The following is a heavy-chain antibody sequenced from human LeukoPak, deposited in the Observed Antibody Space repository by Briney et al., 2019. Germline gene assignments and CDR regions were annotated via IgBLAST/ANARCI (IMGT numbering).Heavy chain of an antibody. CDR2: ISSSSSTI. D-gene: IGHD6-13*01. CDR1: GFTFSSYS. J-gene: IGHJ6*02. CDR3: AKVYSTTYYYYGMDV. Sequence: LSGGSLRLSCAASGFTFSSYSMNWVRQAPGKGLEWVSYISSSSSTIYYADSVKGRFTISRDNAKNSLYLQMNSLRAEDTAVYYCAKVYSTTYYYYGMDVWGQGTTVTVSS. V-gene: IGHV3-48*04.